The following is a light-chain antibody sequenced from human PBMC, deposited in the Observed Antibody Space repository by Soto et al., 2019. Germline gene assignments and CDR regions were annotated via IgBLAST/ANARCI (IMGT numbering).Light chain of an antibody. CDR3: QQFGPPRWT. CDR2: GAS. J-gene: IGKJ1*01. Sequence: EIVLTQSPVTLSLSPGERATLSCRASQSVSNKYLAWYQQKPGQAPRPLIYGASNRATGISDRFSGSGSGTDFTLTISRLEPEDSAVYYCQQFGPPRWTFGQGTKVEIK. V-gene: IGKV3-20*01. CDR1: QSVSNKY.